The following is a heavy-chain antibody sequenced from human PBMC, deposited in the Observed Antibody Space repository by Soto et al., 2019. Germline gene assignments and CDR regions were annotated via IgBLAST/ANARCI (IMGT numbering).Heavy chain of an antibody. V-gene: IGHV4-34*01. CDR3: ARGRLRPYRIAVAGTVWFDP. J-gene: IGHJ5*02. CDR1: GGSFSGYY. CDR2: INHSGST. D-gene: IGHD6-19*01. Sequence: SETLSLTCAVYGGSFSGYYWSWIRQPPGKGLEWIGEINHSGSTNYNPSLKSRVTISVDTSKNQFSLKLSSVTAADTAVYYCARGRLRPYRIAVAGTVWFDPWGQGTLVTVSS.